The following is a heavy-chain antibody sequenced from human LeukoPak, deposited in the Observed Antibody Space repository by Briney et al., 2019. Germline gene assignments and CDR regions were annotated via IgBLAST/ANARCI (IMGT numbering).Heavy chain of an antibody. CDR1: GFMFNKYG. CDR3: ARSAGLDV. D-gene: IGHD6-25*01. Sequence: GGSLRLSCVASGFMFNKYGMNWVRQAPGKGLEWVSSISSASTYISYADSVKGRFTISRDNAKNSLYLQMNSLRAEDTAVYYCARSAGLDVWGQGTTVTVSS. CDR2: ISSASTYI. J-gene: IGHJ6*02. V-gene: IGHV3-21*01.